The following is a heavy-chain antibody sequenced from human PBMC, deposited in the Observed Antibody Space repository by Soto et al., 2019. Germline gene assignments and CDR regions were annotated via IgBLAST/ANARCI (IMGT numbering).Heavy chain of an antibody. CDR3: ARRTYYYGSGSYPGMDV. J-gene: IGHJ6*02. CDR2: IYHSGST. CDR1: GGSISSGGYS. D-gene: IGHD3-10*01. V-gene: IGHV4-30-2*01. Sequence: QLQLQESGSGLVKPSQTLSLTCAVSGGSISSGGYSWSWIRQPPGKGLEWIGYIYHSGSTYYNPSLQSRVTISVGRSKNQFYLKLSSVAAADTAVYYCARRTYYYGSGSYPGMDVWGQGTTVTVSS.